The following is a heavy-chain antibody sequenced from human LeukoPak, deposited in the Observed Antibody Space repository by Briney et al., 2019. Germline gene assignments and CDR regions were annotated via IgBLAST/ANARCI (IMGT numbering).Heavy chain of an antibody. CDR2: IYYSENT. CDR1: GVSISSYY. D-gene: IGHD3-22*01. V-gene: IGHV4-59*01. Sequence: PSETLSLTCTVSGVSISSYYWRWIRQPPGKGLEWIGYIYYSENTNYKSSIKSRVTISEDSSKKQFSLKLTSVTAADTAVYYCAGGNFYDSRGHPYHFHFWGQGTLVSVSS. CDR3: AGGNFYDSRGHPYHFHF. J-gene: IGHJ4*02.